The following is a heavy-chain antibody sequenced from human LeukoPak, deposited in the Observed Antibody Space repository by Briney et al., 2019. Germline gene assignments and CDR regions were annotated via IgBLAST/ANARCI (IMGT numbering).Heavy chain of an antibody. V-gene: IGHV1-69*13. J-gene: IGHJ5*02. CDR1: GGTFSSYA. D-gene: IGHD2-2*01. CDR2: IIPIFGTA. Sequence: SVKVSCKASGGTFSSYAISWVLQAPGQGLEWMGGIIPIFGTANYAQKFQGRVTITADESTSTAYMELGSLRSEDTAVYYCARDYCSSTSCYLDPWGQGTLVTVSS. CDR3: ARDYCSSTSCYLDP.